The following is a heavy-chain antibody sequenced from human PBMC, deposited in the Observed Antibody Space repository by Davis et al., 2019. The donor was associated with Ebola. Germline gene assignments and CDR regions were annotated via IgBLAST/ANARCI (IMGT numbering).Heavy chain of an antibody. V-gene: IGHV1-18*04. CDR2: ISAYNGNT. J-gene: IGHJ6*02. CDR3: ARLPESSWVDGMDV. CDR1: GYMFTSYG. D-gene: IGHD1-14*01. Sequence: ASVKVSCKASGYMFTSYGISWVRQAPGQGLEWVGWISAYNGNTEYARKVQGRVTMTTDTSTSTAYMELRSLRSDDTAVYYCARLPESSWVDGMDVWGQGTTVTVSS.